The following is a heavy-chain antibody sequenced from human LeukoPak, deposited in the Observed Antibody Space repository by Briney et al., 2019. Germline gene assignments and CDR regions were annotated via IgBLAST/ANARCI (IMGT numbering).Heavy chain of an antibody. D-gene: IGHD5-12*01. V-gene: IGHV4-39*07. CDR1: GGSISSSSYY. Sequence: SETLSLTCTVSGGSISSSSYYWGWIRQPPGKGLEWIGSIYYSGSTYYNPSLKSRVTISVDTSKNQFSLKLSSVTAADTAVYYCARGPISGYDLFDYWGQGTLVTVSS. J-gene: IGHJ4*02. CDR2: IYYSGST. CDR3: ARGPISGYDLFDY.